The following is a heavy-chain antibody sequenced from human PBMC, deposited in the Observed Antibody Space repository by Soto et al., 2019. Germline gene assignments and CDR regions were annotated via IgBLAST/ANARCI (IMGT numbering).Heavy chain of an antibody. CDR3: ARVGGERIVATTYAAGGWFDP. V-gene: IGHV4-4*02. Sequence: QVQLQESGPGLVKPSGTLSLTCAVSGGSISSSNWWSWVRQPPGKGLEWIGEIYHSGSTNYNPSLKSRVTISVDKSKNQLSLKLSSVTAADTAVYYCARVGGERIVATTYAAGGWFDPWGQGTLVTVSS. J-gene: IGHJ5*02. CDR2: IYHSGST. CDR1: GGSISSSNW. D-gene: IGHD5-12*01.